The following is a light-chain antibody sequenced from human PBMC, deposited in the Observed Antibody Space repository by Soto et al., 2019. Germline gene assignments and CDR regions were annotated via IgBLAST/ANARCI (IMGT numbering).Light chain of an antibody. Sequence: DIQMTQSPSSRSASVLHIVTLSCLASHGISSYLVWYHQKPGKVPQLLIYAASTLHSGVPSRFSGSGSGTDFTLTIRSLKPEDFATYHCQKYNSYPFGGGTKVDIK. CDR3: QKYNSYP. J-gene: IGKJ4*01. CDR1: HGISSY. V-gene: IGKV1-27*01. CDR2: AAS.